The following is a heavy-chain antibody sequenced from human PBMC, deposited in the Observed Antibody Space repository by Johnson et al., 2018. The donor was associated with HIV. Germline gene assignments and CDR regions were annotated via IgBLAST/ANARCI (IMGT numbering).Heavy chain of an antibody. Sequence: VQLVESGGGLVQPGGSLRLSCAASGFTFSSYWMHWVRQAPGKGLVWVSRINSDGSSTSYADSVKGRFTISRDNAKNTLYLQMNSLRAEDTAVYYCARWGTQGPYVDAFDIWGQGTMVTVSS. V-gene: IGHV3-74*02. J-gene: IGHJ3*02. CDR3: ARWGTQGPYVDAFDI. CDR2: INSDGSST. D-gene: IGHD3-16*01. CDR1: GFTFSSYW.